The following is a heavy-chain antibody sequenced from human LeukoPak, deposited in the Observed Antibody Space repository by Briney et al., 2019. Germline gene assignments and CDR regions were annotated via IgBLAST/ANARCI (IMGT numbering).Heavy chain of an antibody. CDR3: AKHYDFWSGYLT. V-gene: IGHV3-23*01. D-gene: IGHD3-3*01. CDR1: GFTFSSYA. J-gene: IGHJ5*02. Sequence: GGSLRLSCAASGFTFSSYAMSWVRQAPGKGLEWVSAISGSGGSTYYADSVKGRFTISRDNSKNTLYLQMNSLRVEDTAVYYCAKHYDFWSGYLTWGQGTLVTVSS. CDR2: ISGSGGST.